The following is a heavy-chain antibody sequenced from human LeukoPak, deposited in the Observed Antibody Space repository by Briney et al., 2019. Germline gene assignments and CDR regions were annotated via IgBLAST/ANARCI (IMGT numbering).Heavy chain of an antibody. Sequence: SETLSLTCTVSGYSISSGYYWGWIRQPPGKGLEWIGRIYTSGSTNYNPSLKSRVTMSVDTSKNQFSLKLSSVTAADTAVYYCARDRIGPGAFYFDYWGQGTPVTVSS. CDR3: ARDRIGPGAFYFDY. V-gene: IGHV4-38-2*02. CDR1: GYSISSGYY. D-gene: IGHD3-10*01. CDR2: IYTSGST. J-gene: IGHJ4*02.